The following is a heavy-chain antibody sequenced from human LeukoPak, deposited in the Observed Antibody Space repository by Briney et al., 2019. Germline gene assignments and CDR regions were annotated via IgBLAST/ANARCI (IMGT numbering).Heavy chain of an antibody. D-gene: IGHD3-22*01. J-gene: IGHJ5*02. CDR2: ISGYNGYT. CDR3: ARDEARYSSGYYPNWFDP. V-gene: IGHV1-18*01. CDR1: GYTFTSYG. Sequence: GASVKVSCKVSGYTFTSYGISWVRQAPGQGLEWMGWISGYNGYTHYAHTLQGRVTMTTDPSTSTAYMELRSLRSDDTAVYYCARDEARYSSGYYPNWFDPWGQGTLVTVSS.